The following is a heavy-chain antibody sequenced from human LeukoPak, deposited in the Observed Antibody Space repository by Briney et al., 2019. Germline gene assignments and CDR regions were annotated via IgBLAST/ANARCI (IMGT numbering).Heavy chain of an antibody. D-gene: IGHD1-26*01. CDR3: TRVDASGSFDY. CDR2: ISYDGSNK. CDR1: GFTFSNYG. Sequence: QPGGSLRLSCAASGFTFSNYGMHWVRQAPGKGLEWVAVISYDGSNKYYADSVKGRFTISRDNSKNTLYLQMNSLKTEDTAVYYCTRVDASGSFDYWGQGTLVTVSS. J-gene: IGHJ4*02. V-gene: IGHV3-30*03.